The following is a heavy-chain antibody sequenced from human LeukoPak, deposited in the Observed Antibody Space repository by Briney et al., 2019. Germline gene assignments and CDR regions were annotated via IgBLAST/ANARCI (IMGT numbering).Heavy chain of an antibody. CDR2: IFQGGGEI. CDR3: AKDQPRNWFDP. CDR1: GFTFSTFA. D-gene: IGHD1-14*01. V-gene: IGHV3-23*01. Sequence: GGSLRLSCAASGFTFSTFAMIWVRQPPGKGLEWVSSIFQGGGEIHYADSVRGRFIISRDNSKSTLFLQMNSLRAEDTAVYYCAKDQPRNWFDPWGQGTLVTVSS. J-gene: IGHJ5*02.